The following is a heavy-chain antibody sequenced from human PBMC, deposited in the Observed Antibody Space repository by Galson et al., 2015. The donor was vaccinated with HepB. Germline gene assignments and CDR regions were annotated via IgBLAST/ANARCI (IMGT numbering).Heavy chain of an antibody. Sequence: SLRLSCAASGFTVSSSYMSWVRQAPGKGLEWVSVIYSGGTTYYADSVKGRFTISRDNSKNTLYLQMNSLRSEDTAVYYCARVRSDTAIDYWGQGTLVTVSS. CDR2: IYSGGTT. V-gene: IGHV3-53*05. CDR1: GFTVSSSY. J-gene: IGHJ4*02. CDR3: ARVRSDTAIDY. D-gene: IGHD5-18*01.